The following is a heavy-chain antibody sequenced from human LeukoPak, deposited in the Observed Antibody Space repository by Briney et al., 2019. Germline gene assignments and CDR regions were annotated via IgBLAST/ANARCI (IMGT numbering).Heavy chain of an antibody. CDR2: INHSGST. D-gene: IGHD2-2*02. V-gene: IGHV4-34*01. J-gene: IGHJ6*02. Sequence: PSETLSLTCAVYGGSFSGYYWSWIRQPPGKGLEWIGEINHSGSTNYNPSLKSRVTMSVDTSKNQFSLKLSSVTAADTAVYYCARGNIVVPAAIQSDYYYYYGMDVWGQGTTVTVSS. CDR1: GGSFSGYY. CDR3: ARGNIVVPAAIQSDYYYYYGMDV.